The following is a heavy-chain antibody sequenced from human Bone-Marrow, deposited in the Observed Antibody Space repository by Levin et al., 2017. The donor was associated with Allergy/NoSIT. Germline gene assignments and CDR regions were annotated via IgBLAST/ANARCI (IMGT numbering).Heavy chain of an antibody. V-gene: IGHV3-48*03. Sequence: GGSLRLSCVASGSTFSTYEMNWVRQAPGKGLEWVSYISGGSDAIHYADSLKGRFTASRDNAKNSVYLQMSSLRVEDTALYCCTRGLSGDGDCPDYWGQGTLVTVSS. CDR2: ISGGSDAI. D-gene: IGHD4-17*01. CDR3: TRGLSGDGDCPDY. CDR1: GSTFSTYE. J-gene: IGHJ4*02.